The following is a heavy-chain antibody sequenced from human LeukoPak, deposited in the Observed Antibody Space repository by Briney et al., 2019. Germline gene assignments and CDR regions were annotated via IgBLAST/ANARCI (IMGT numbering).Heavy chain of an antibody. J-gene: IGHJ5*02. D-gene: IGHD5-24*01. Sequence: SVKVSCKASGYTFTGYYMHWVRQAPGQGPEWVGRIIPIFGTANYAQKFQGRVTITTDESTSTAYMELSSLRSEDTAVYYCARTGRDGYNYGNWFDPWGQGTLVTVSS. CDR3: ARTGRDGYNYGNWFDP. CDR1: GYTFTGYY. CDR2: IIPIFGTA. V-gene: IGHV1-69*05.